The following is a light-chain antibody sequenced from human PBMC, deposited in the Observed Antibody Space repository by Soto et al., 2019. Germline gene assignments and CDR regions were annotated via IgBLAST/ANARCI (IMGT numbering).Light chain of an antibody. V-gene: IGKV3D-20*02. J-gene: IGKJ5*01. Sequence: EIILPQSPDTLSLSPGERATLSCRASQTVSSNYLAWCQQRPGQAPRLLIYGASTRAAGIPDRFSGSGSGTDFTLTISSLEPEDSAVYYCQQRHMWPITFGQGTRLEIK. CDR2: GAS. CDR3: QQRHMWPIT. CDR1: QTVSSNY.